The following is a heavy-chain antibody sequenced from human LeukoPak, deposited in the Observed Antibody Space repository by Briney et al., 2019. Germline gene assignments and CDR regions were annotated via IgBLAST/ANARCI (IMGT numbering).Heavy chain of an antibody. CDR1: GFTFSSYS. J-gene: IGHJ3*02. V-gene: IGHV3-21*01. D-gene: IGHD3-22*01. CDR2: ISSSSSYI. CDR3: ARDFRVQRITMIVVVPDAFDI. Sequence: NPGGSLRLSCAASGFTFSSYSMTWVRQAPGKGLEWVSSISSSSSYIYYADSVKGRFTISRDNAKNSLYLQMNSLRAEDTAVYYCARDFRVQRITMIVVVPDAFDIWGQGTMVTVSS.